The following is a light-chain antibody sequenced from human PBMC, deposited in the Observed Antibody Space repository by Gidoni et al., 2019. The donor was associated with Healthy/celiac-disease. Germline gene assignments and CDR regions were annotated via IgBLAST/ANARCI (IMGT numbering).Light chain of an antibody. CDR1: QGISSY. CDR3: QQLNRTPYT. J-gene: IGKJ2*01. Sequence: DIQCTQSPSFLSASVGDRVTLTCRASQGISSYLAWYQQKPGQAPKLLIYAASTLQSGVPSRFSGSGSGTEFTLTISSLQPEDFATYYCQQLNRTPYTFGQGTKLEIK. V-gene: IGKV1-9*01. CDR2: AAS.